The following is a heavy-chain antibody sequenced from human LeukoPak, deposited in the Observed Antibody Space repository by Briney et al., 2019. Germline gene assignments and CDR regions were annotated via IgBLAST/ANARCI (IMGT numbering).Heavy chain of an antibody. CDR3: AKSLGWVVPPATFYYYGMDV. V-gene: IGHV3-23*01. Sequence: PGGSLRLSCAASGFTFSSYAMSWVRQAPGKGLEWVSAISGSGGSTYYADSVKGRFTISRDNSKNTLYLQMNSLRAEDTAVYYCAKSLGWVVPPATFYYYGMDVWGQGTTVTVSS. CDR2: ISGSGGST. CDR1: GFTFSSYA. J-gene: IGHJ6*02. D-gene: IGHD2-2*01.